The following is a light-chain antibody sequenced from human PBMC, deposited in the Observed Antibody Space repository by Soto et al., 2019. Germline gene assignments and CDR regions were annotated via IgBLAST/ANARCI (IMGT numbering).Light chain of an antibody. Sequence: DAQMTQSPSSLSASVGDSVTITCRASQSIGTYLDWYQHKPGKGPKLLIYAASSLQSGVPSRFSGSGSGTDFTLTISSLQPEDFATYYCQESHSTFGQGTKLEIK. CDR1: QSIGTY. CDR2: AAS. J-gene: IGKJ2*01. CDR3: QESHST. V-gene: IGKV1-39*01.